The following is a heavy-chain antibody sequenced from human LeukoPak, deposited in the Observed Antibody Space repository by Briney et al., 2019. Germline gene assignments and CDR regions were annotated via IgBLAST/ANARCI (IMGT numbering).Heavy chain of an antibody. J-gene: IGHJ5*02. D-gene: IGHD6-19*01. CDR3: ARDMGSGWFDH. Sequence: PSETLSLTCTVSGGSISTYYWNWIRQPAGKGLEWIGRVFPSGTTKYNPSLKSRVTMSVDKAKNQFSLKLSSVTAADTAVYYCARDMGSGWFDHWGQGTLVTVSS. CDR2: VFPSGTT. V-gene: IGHV4-4*07. CDR1: GGSISTYY.